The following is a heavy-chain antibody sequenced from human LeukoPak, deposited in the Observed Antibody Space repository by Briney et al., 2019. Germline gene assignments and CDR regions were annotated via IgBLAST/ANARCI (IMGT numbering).Heavy chain of an antibody. CDR2: FDPEDGET. CDR3: ATDGYYYGSGSLDY. D-gene: IGHD3-10*01. J-gene: IGHJ4*02. V-gene: IGHV1-24*01. Sequence: ASVKVSCKVSGYILTGLSMHWVRQAPGKGLEWMGGFDPEDGETIYAQKFQGRVTMTEDTSTDTAYMELSSLRSEDTAVYYCATDGYYYGSGSLDYWGQGTLVTVSS. CDR1: GYILTGLS.